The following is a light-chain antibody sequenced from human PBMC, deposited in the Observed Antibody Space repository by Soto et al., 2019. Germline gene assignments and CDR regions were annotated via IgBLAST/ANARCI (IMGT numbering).Light chain of an antibody. V-gene: IGLV2-14*01. CDR2: EVS. Sequence: QSALTQPASVAGSPGQSITISCTGTSSDVGGFNYVSWYQQHPGKAPKLMIYEVSNRPSGVSNRFSGSKSGNTASLNISGLQAEDDADYYCTSYTSANTEVFGTGTKVTVL. CDR3: TSYTSANTEV. J-gene: IGLJ1*01. CDR1: SSDVGGFNY.